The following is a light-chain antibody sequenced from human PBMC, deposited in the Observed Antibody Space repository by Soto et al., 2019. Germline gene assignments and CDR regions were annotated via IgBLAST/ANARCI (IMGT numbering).Light chain of an antibody. CDR2: KAS. CDR3: QQYYSIPWT. J-gene: IGKJ1*01. CDR1: QTISSW. V-gene: IGKV1-5*03. Sequence: DIQMTQSPSTLSGSVGDRVTIACRASQTISSWLAWYQQKPGKAPKLLIYKASTLKSGVPSRFSGSGSGPEFTLTISSLQAADVAVYYCQQYYSIPWTFGQGTKVDIK.